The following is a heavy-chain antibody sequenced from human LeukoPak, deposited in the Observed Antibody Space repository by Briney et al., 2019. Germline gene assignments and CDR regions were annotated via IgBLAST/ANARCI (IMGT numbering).Heavy chain of an antibody. CDR2: INPNGDVT. V-gene: IGHV1-2*04. Sequence: ASVKVSCEASGYTFSGYYVHWVRQAPGQGLEWMGRINPNGDVTNYAQNFQGWVTLTRDTSISTAYMELSRLRSGDTAVYYCATGDYFDFWGQGTLVTVSS. J-gene: IGHJ4*02. CDR3: ATGDYFDF. CDR1: GYTFSGYY.